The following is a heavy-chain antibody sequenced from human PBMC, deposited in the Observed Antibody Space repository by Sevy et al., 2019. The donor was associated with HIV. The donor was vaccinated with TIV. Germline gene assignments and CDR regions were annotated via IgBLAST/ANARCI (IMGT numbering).Heavy chain of an antibody. CDR2: INPNSGGT. V-gene: IGHV1-2*06. Sequence: ASVKVSCKASGYTFTGYYMHWVRQAPGQGLEWMGRINPNSGGTNYAQKFQGRVTMTRDTSISTAYMELSRLRSDDTAVYYCARHMGYYDSSGYYPWFDYWGQGTLVTVSS. CDR3: ARHMGYYDSSGYYPWFDY. D-gene: IGHD3-22*01. J-gene: IGHJ4*02. CDR1: GYTFTGYY.